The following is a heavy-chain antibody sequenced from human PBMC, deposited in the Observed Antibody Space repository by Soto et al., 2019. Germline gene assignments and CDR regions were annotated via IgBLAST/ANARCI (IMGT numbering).Heavy chain of an antibody. V-gene: IGHV3-74*01. CDR1: GFTFSYYW. CDR2: IHSDGSST. CDR3: ARGQWRAFDL. J-gene: IGHJ3*01. D-gene: IGHD6-19*01. Sequence: DVQLVESGGGSVQPGGSLSLSCAATGFTFSYYWMHWVRQAPGKGLVWVSRIHSDGSSTTDADSVKGRFTNSRDNAKNKLYLQMNRLRAEDTAVYYCARGQWRAFDLWGQWTMVTVAS.